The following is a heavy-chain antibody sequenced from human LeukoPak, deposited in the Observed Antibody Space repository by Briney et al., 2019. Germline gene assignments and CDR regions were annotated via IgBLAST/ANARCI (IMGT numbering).Heavy chain of an antibody. D-gene: IGHD3-10*01. CDR3: ARVTYGSGTYGAFDY. V-gene: IGHV3-23*01. Sequence: GGSLRLSCAASGFTFSSYAMTWVRQTPGKGLDWVADISESGGNTYYADSVKGRFTISRDNSKNTLYLQMNSLRAEDTAVYYCARVTYGSGTYGAFDYWGQGTLVTVSS. J-gene: IGHJ4*02. CDR1: GFTFSSYA. CDR2: ISESGGNT.